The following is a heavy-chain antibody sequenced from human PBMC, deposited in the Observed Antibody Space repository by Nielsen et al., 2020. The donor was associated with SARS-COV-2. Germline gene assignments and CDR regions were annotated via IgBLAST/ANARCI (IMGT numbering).Heavy chain of an antibody. V-gene: IGHV4-31*03. CDR1: GGSIKTASYY. J-gene: IGHJ6*02. CDR2: IYHTGST. Sequence: SETLSLTCTVSGGSIKTASYYWSWIRQHPEWGLEWVGYIYHTGSTYYNSALESRVTISADLSNNQFSLELTSLTAADTAVYYCAREKGYYDSLFYYGMDVWGQGTTVTVSS. D-gene: IGHD3-22*01. CDR3: AREKGYYDSLFYYGMDV.